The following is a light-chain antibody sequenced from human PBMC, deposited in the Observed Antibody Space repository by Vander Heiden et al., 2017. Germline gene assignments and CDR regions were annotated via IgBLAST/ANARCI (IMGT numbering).Light chain of an antibody. Sequence: DVVMPQSPLSLPVTLGQPASISCRSSQSLVYSDGNTYLSWFQQRPGQSPRHLIYKVSNRDSGVPDRISGSGSGTDFTLKISRVEAEDVGVYYCMQGTHWPPTFGQGTKVEIK. J-gene: IGKJ1*01. CDR3: MQGTHWPPT. V-gene: IGKV2-30*01. CDR1: QSLVYSDGNTY. CDR2: KVS.